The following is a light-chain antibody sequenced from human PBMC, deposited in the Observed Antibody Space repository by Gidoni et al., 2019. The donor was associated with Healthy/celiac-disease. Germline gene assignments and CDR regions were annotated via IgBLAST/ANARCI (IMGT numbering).Light chain of an antibody. CDR2: AAS. J-gene: IGKJ1*01. CDR1: QSISSY. Sequence: DIQMTQSPSSLSASVGDRVTITCRASQSISSYLNWYQQKPGKAPKLLIYAASSLQSGVPSRFSGSGSGTDFTPTISSLQPEDFATYYCQQSYSTHRTFGQGTKVEIK. V-gene: IGKV1-39*01. CDR3: QQSYSTHRT.